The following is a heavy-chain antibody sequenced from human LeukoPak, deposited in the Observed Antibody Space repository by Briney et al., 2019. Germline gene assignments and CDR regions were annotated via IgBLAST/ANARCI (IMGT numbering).Heavy chain of an antibody. CDR3: AKYYYGSGDV. D-gene: IGHD3-10*01. V-gene: IGHV3-30*04. Sequence: GGSLRLSCAASGFTFSSYAMHWVRQAPGKGLEWVAVISYDGSNKYHADSVKGRFTISRDNSKNTLYLQMNSLRAEDTAVYYCAKYYYGSGDVWGKGTTVTVSS. CDR2: ISYDGSNK. CDR1: GFTFSSYA. J-gene: IGHJ6*04.